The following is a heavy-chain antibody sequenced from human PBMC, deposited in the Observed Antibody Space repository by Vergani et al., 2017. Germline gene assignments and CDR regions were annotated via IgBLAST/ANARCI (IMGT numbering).Heavy chain of an antibody. V-gene: IGHV4-4*07. D-gene: IGHD3-10*01. Sequence: QVQLQESGPGLVKPSETLSLTCIVSGGSISPYHWSWIRQPAGKGLEWIGRIYTSGMTNYNPALKSRVTILVDRSKSQLSLKLTSVTAGDTAVYFCARELSYYYGSGSDDYNPYYYEGMDVWGQGTTVTVSS. J-gene: IGHJ6*02. CDR2: IYTSGMT. CDR1: GGSISPYH. CDR3: ARELSYYYGSGSDDYNPYYYEGMDV.